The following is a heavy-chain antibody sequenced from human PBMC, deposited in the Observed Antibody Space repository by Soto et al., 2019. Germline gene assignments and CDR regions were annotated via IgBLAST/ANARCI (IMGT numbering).Heavy chain of an antibody. CDR2: IGTAGDT. CDR3: ARGGGSYSSSWYVNY. J-gene: IGHJ4*02. D-gene: IGHD6-13*01. Sequence: EVQLVESGGGLVQPGGSLRLSCAASGFTFSSYDMHWVRQATGKGLEWVSAIGTAGDTYYPGSVKGRFTISREKAKTSLYLQMNSPRAEDTAVYYCARGGGSYSSSWYVNYWGQGTLVTVSS. CDR1: GFTFSSYD. V-gene: IGHV3-13*01.